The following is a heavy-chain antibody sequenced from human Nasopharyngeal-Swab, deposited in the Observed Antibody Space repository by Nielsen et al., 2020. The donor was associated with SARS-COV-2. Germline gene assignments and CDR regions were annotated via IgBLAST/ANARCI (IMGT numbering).Heavy chain of an antibody. Sequence: ASVKVSCKASGYIFTSYGISWVRQAPAQGLEWMGWISPYNGNTNYAQKLQGRVTMTTDTSTSSAYMELRSLRSDDTAVYYCARDGGAVAGTLYHYYYMDVWGTGTTVTVSS. D-gene: IGHD6-19*01. J-gene: IGHJ6*03. CDR3: ARDGGAVAGTLYHYYYMDV. CDR2: ISPYNGNT. V-gene: IGHV1-18*04. CDR1: GYIFTSYG.